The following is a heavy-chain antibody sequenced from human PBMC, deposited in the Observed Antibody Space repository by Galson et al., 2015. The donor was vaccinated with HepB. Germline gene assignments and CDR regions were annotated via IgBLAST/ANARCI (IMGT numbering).Heavy chain of an antibody. CDR1: GFTFSSYA. J-gene: IGHJ4*02. V-gene: IGHV3-23*01. CDR2: ISGSGGST. D-gene: IGHD3-22*01. Sequence: SLRLSCAASGFTFSSYAMSWVRQAPGKGLEWVSAISGSGGSTYYADSVKGRFTISRDNSKNTLYLQMNSLRAEDTAVYYCAKVGHYYDSSGRSTHTFDYWGQGTLVTVSS. CDR3: AKVGHYYDSSGRSTHTFDY.